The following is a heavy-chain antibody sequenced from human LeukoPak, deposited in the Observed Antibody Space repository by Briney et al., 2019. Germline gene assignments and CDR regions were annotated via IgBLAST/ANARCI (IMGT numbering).Heavy chain of an antibody. J-gene: IGHJ4*02. V-gene: IGHV4-31*01. D-gene: IGHD3-10*01. CDR1: SGSISSGTHY. CDR2: IFHSGST. Sequence: SEALSLTCNVSSGSISSGTHYWSWVRQRPGKGLEWIGHIFHSGSTYYNPSLQSQSIISIDTSKNQFSLNLNSVTAADTAVYYCARVLTIGGMRFDSWGQGTLVTVSS. CDR3: ARVLTIGGMRFDS.